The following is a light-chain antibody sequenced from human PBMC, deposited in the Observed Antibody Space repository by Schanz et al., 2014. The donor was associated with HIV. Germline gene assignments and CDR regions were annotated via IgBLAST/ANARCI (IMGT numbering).Light chain of an antibody. CDR2: QAS. Sequence: VIWMTQSPSLLSASTGDRVTISCRMSQGISSYLAWYQQKPGKAPNLLIYQASSLNIGVPSRFSGSGSGTEFTLTISSLQPDDFATYYCHQYDRSSWTFGLGTKVETK. CDR3: HQYDRSSWT. V-gene: IGKV1D-8*03. CDR1: QGISSY. J-gene: IGKJ1*01.